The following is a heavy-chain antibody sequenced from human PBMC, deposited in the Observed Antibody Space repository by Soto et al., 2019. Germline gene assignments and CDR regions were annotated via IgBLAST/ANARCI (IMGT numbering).Heavy chain of an antibody. CDR2: IIPIFGTA. Sequence: ASLKVSCKASGGTFSSYAISWVRQAPGQGLEWMGGIIPIFGTANYAQKFQGRVTITADESTSTAYMELSSLRSEDTAVYYCARLGIAARPFDYWGQGTLVTVSS. J-gene: IGHJ4*02. CDR1: GGTFSSYA. D-gene: IGHD6-6*01. V-gene: IGHV1-69*13. CDR3: ARLGIAARPFDY.